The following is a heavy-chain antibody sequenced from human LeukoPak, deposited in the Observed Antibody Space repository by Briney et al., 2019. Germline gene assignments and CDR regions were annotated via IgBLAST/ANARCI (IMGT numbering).Heavy chain of an antibody. CDR1: GFTFDNYA. J-gene: IGHJ6*02. CDR3: AKNRVATTGTYGMDV. V-gene: IGHV3-30*18. Sequence: PGGALRLSCAASGFTFDNYAIHWVRQAPGKGLELVAVISYDGSNQYYPDSVKGRFTISRDNSKNVLYLQMNSLRAEDTAVYYCAKNRVATTGTYGMDVWGQGTTVTVSS. D-gene: IGHD5-12*01. CDR2: ISYDGSNQ.